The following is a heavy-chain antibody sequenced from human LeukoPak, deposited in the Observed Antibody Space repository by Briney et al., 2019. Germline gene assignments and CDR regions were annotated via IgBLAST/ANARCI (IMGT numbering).Heavy chain of an antibody. CDR1: GFTFSYYG. Sequence: GGSLRLSCAASGFTFSYYGMHWVRQAPGKGLEWVAFIRYDGSNKYYEDSVEGRFTISRDNSKNTLYLQMNSLRAEDTAVYYCAKGGRDVSSSVDYWGQGTLVTVSS. D-gene: IGHD6-13*01. V-gene: IGHV3-30*02. J-gene: IGHJ4*02. CDR2: IRYDGSNK. CDR3: AKGGRDVSSSVDY.